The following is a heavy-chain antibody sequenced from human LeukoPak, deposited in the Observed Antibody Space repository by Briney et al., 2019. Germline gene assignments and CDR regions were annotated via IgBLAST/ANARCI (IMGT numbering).Heavy chain of an antibody. Sequence: PGGSLRLSCAASGFTFSTYWMSWVRQPPGEGLEWVANIKHDGSEKYFVDSVKDRFTISRDNAKNSLYLQMNSLRAEDTAVYYCARVGTAEGTLEDYWGQGTLVTVSS. CDR1: GFTFSTYW. D-gene: IGHD6-13*01. CDR2: IKHDGSEK. CDR3: ARVGTAEGTLEDY. V-gene: IGHV3-7*01. J-gene: IGHJ4*02.